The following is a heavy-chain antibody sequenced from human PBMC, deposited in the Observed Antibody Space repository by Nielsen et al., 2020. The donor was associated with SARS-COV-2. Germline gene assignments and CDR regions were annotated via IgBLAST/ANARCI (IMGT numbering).Heavy chain of an antibody. J-gene: IGHJ6*03. CDR2: ISSNGGST. D-gene: IGHD2-2*01. Sequence: GGSLRLSCSASGFTFSSYAMHWVRQAPGKGLEYVSAISSNGGSTYYADSVKGRFTISRDNSKNTLYLQMSSLRAEDTAVYYCVKDATEYQLFLPLYYYYYMDVWGKGTTVTVSS. CDR1: GFTFSSYA. CDR3: VKDATEYQLFLPLYYYYYMDV. V-gene: IGHV3-64D*08.